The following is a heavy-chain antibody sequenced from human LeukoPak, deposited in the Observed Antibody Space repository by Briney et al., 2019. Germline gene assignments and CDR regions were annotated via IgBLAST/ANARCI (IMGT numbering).Heavy chain of an antibody. CDR1: GGSFSGYY. Sequence: SETLSLTCGVYGGSFSGYYWTWIRQPPGKGLEWIGEINHSGNANYDPSLKSRVSMSVDTSKNQFSLHLSSVTAADTAVYYCARQTGYYYHPCDYWGQGTLVTVSS. V-gene: IGHV4-34*01. D-gene: IGHD3-22*01. CDR3: ARQTGYYYHPCDY. CDR2: INHSGNA. J-gene: IGHJ4*02.